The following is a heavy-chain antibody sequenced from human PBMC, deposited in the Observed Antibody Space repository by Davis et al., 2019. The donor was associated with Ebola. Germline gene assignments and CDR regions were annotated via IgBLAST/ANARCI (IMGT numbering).Heavy chain of an antibody. CDR3: ARGGVVVPAATWWFDP. V-gene: IGHV3-7*03. CDR2: IKEDASEK. D-gene: IGHD2-2*01. CDR1: GFTFSKFW. J-gene: IGHJ5*02. Sequence: GESLKISCVASGFTFSKFWMSWVRQAPGKGLEWVAKIKEDASEKYYVDSVKGRFTISRDNAKTSLYLQIDGLRVEDSAVYYCARGGVVVPAATWWFDPWGQGTVVTVSS.